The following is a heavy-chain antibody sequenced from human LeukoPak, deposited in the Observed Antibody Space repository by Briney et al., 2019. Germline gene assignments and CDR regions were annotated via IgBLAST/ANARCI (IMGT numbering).Heavy chain of an antibody. CDR2: IYPGDSDN. CDR3: ARPPGYCSSTSCPFDY. Sequence: GESLQISCKGSGYSFTSYWIGWVRQMPGKGLEWMGIIYPGDSDNRYSTYFQGQVTISAAKSISTAYLQWSSLKASDTAMYYCARPPGYCSSTSCPFDYWGQGTLVTVSS. V-gene: IGHV5-51*01. J-gene: IGHJ4*02. CDR1: GYSFTSYW. D-gene: IGHD2-2*01.